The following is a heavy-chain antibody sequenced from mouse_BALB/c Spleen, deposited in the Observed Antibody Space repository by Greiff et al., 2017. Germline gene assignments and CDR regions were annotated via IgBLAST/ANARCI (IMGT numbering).Heavy chain of an antibody. CDR2: IHYSGST. D-gene: IGHD1-1*01. CDR3: ARRGSQVGNAMDY. Sequence: EVQLVESGPDLVKPSQSLSLTCTVTGYSITSGYSWPWIRQFPGNKLEWMGYIHYSGSTNYNPSLKSRISITRDTSKNQFFLQLNSVTTEDTATYYCARRGSQVGNAMDYWGQGTSVTVSS. V-gene: IGHV3-1*02. CDR1: GYSITSGYS. J-gene: IGHJ4*01.